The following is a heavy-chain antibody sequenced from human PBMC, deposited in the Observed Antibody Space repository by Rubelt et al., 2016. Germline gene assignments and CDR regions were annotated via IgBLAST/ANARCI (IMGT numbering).Heavy chain of an antibody. CDR3: ARVISGVEYSSSWHFDY. Sequence: QVQLVQSGAEVKKPGASVKVSCKASGYTFTSYGISWVRQAPGQGLEWMGWISAYNGNTNYAQKLQGIVTMTTDTSTSTAYMELRSLRSDDTAVYYCARVISGVEYSSSWHFDYWGQGTLVTVSS. V-gene: IGHV1-18*01. CDR2: ISAYNGNT. J-gene: IGHJ4*02. CDR1: GYTFTSYG. D-gene: IGHD6-13*01.